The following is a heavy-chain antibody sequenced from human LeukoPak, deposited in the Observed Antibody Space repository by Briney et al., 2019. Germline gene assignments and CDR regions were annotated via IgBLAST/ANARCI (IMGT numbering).Heavy chain of an antibody. CDR3: ARGSNYPDY. CDR1: GFTFSSYG. V-gene: IGHV3-30*19. Sequence: GGSLRLSCAASGFTFSSYGMPWVRQAPGKGLEWVAVISYDGSNKYYADSVKGRFTISRDNSKNTLYLQMNSLRAEDTAVYYCARGSNYPDYWGQGTLVTVSS. J-gene: IGHJ4*02. CDR2: ISYDGSNK.